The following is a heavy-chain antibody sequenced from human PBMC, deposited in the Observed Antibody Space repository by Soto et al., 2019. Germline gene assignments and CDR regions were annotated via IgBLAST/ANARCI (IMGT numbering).Heavy chain of an antibody. CDR3: ARGGNFAFSGYSFAFDF. CDR2: MNLDTGGT. CDR1: GYRFTNYY. V-gene: IGHV1-2*06. D-gene: IGHD5-18*01. J-gene: IGHJ4*02. Sequence: QVQLVQSGAEVKKPGASVRVSCEASGYRFTNYYIHWVRQAPGQGLEWMGRMNLDTGGTTYAQKFQGRVTMTRETSISTAYMELSSVQSDDTAMYYCARGGNFAFSGYSFAFDFWGQGTLLTVSS.